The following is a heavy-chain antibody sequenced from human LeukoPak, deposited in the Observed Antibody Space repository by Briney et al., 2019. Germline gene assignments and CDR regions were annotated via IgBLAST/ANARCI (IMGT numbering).Heavy chain of an antibody. D-gene: IGHD6-19*01. Sequence: GGSLRLSCAASGFTFSTYGMHWVRQAPGKGLEWVAFIRYDGSSQDYADSVKGRFTISRDNSKNTVSLQMNSLRDDDTAVYYCAKHHRSGWFFFDYWGQGTLVTVSS. CDR3: AKHHRSGWFFFDY. J-gene: IGHJ4*02. CDR1: GFTFSTYG. V-gene: IGHV3-30*02. CDR2: IRYDGSSQ.